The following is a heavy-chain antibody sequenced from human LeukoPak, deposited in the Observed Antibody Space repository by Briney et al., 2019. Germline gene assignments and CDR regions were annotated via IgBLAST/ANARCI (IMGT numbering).Heavy chain of an antibody. Sequence: SETLSLTCAVYGRSFSGYYWSWIGQPPGKGLEWIGEINHSGSTNYNPSLKSRVTISVDTSKNQFSLKLSSVTAADTAVYYCARARAGGTLDYWGQGTLVTVSS. CDR2: INHSGST. CDR1: GRSFSGYY. J-gene: IGHJ4*02. D-gene: IGHD2-15*01. V-gene: IGHV4-34*01. CDR3: ARARAGGTLDY.